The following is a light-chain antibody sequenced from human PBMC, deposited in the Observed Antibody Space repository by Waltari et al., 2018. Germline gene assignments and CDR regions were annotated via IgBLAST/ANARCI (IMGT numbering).Light chain of an antibody. CDR3: QKFDSAPFT. V-gene: IGKV1-27*01. CDR2: SAS. Sequence: DIQMTQSPSSLSASVGDRVTITCRASQDISIYLAWYQHKPGRVPDLIIYSASTLQSGVPSRFRGSGSGTDFTLTISSLQPDDAATYYCQKFDSAPFTFGPGTKVAI. J-gene: IGKJ3*01. CDR1: QDISIY.